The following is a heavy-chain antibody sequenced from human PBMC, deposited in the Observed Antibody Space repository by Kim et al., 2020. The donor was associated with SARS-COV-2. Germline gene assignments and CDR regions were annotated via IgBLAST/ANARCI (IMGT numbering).Heavy chain of an antibody. CDR3: AKGYYDSSGYYYYGMDV. D-gene: IGHD3-22*01. CDR1: GFTFSSYA. CDR2: IYSGGSST. Sequence: GGSLRLSCAASGFTFSSYAMSWVRQAPGKGLEWVSVIYSGGSSTYYADSVKGRFTISRDNSKNTLYLQMNSLRAEDTAVYYCAKGYYDSSGYYYYGMDVWGQGTTVTVSS. V-gene: IGHV3-23*03. J-gene: IGHJ6*02.